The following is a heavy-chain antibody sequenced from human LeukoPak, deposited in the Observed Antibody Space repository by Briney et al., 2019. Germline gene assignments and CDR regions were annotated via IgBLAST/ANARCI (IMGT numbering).Heavy chain of an antibody. J-gene: IGHJ5*02. V-gene: IGHV4-59*01. CDR2: IYYSGST. CDR3: ARDPSLYYYDSSGSSLRFDP. CDR1: GGSISSYY. Sequence: SEPLSLTCTDSGGSISSYYWSWIRQPPGKGLEWIGYIYYSGSTNYNPSLKSRVTISVDTSKNQFSLKLSSVTAADTAVYYCARDPSLYYYDSSGSSLRFDPWGQGTLVTVSS. D-gene: IGHD3-22*01.